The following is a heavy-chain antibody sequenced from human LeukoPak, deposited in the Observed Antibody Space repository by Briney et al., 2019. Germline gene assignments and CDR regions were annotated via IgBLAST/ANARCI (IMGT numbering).Heavy chain of an antibody. CDR2: INHSGST. V-gene: IGHV4-34*01. CDR1: GGSFSGYY. CDR3: ARGPDIVVVPAALPMGDNWFDP. Sequence: PSGTLSLTCAVYGGSFSGYYWSWIRQPPGKGLEWIGEINHSGSTNYNPSLKSRVTISVDTSKNQFSLKLSSVTAADTAVYYCARGPDIVVVPAALPMGDNWFDPWGQGTLVTVSS. D-gene: IGHD2-2*01. J-gene: IGHJ5*02.